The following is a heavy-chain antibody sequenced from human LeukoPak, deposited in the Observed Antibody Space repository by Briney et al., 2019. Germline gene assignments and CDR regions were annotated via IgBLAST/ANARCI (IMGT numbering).Heavy chain of an antibody. J-gene: IGHJ1*01. CDR3: ARATRPRLRWPLWFQH. Sequence: RASETLSLTCAVYGGSFSGYYWSWIRQPPGKGLEWIGEINHSGSTNYNPSLKSRVTISVDTSKNQFSLKLSSVTAADTAVYYCARATRPRLRWPLWFQHWGQGTLVTVSS. CDR1: GGSFSGYY. CDR2: INHSGST. D-gene: IGHD4-23*01. V-gene: IGHV4-34*01.